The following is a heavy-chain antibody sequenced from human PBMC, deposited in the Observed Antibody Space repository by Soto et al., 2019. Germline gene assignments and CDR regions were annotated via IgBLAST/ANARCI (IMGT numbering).Heavy chain of an antibody. V-gene: IGHV3-30-3*01. Sequence: GGSLRLSCAASGFTFSSYAMHWVRQAPGKGLEWVAVISYDGSNKYYADSVKGRFTISRDNSKNTLYLQMNSLRAEDTAVYYCARDDVLGELLVQYGMDVWGQGTTVTVSS. J-gene: IGHJ6*02. CDR2: ISYDGSNK. CDR3: ARDDVLGELLVQYGMDV. CDR1: GFTFSSYA. D-gene: IGHD1-26*01.